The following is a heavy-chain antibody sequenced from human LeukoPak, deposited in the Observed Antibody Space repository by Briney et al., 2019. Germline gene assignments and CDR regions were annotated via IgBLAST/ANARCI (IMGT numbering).Heavy chain of an antibody. V-gene: IGHV3-30*02. J-gene: IGHJ6*04. D-gene: IGHD3-10*02. CDR2: KQNDGSTT. Sequence: PGGSLRLSCAASGFTFSSYGMHWVRQAPGKGLEWVAFKQNDGSTTFYAESVKGRFTISRDNSKNTLFLQMNSLRTDDTAVYYCAELGITMIGGVWGKGTTVTISS. CDR1: GFTFSSYG. CDR3: AELGITMIGGV.